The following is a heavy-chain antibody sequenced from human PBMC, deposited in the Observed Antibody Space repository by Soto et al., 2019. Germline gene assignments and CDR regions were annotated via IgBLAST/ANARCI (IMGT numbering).Heavy chain of an antibody. CDR2: ISWNSGSI. V-gene: IGHV3-9*01. CDR1: GFTFDDYA. Sequence: GGSLRLSCAASGFTFDDYAMHWVRQAPGKGLEWVSGISWNSGSIGYADSVKGRFTISRDNAKNSLYLQMNSLRAEDTALYYCAKELYSSGKRTFDYWGQGTLVTVSS. CDR3: AKELYSSGKRTFDY. J-gene: IGHJ4*02. D-gene: IGHD6-19*01.